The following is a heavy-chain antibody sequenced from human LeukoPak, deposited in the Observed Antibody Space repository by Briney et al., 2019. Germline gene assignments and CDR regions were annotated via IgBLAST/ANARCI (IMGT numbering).Heavy chain of an antibody. CDR2: AYSSGST. CDR1: GGSISGYY. V-gene: IGHV4-59*08. J-gene: IGHJ3*02. Sequence: PSETLSLTCTVSGGSISGYYWTWIRQSPGKGLEWIAYAYSSGSTNYNPPLYSRVTISLDTSKNQFSLKLSSVTAADTAVYFCARSGTRSGGAFDIWGQGTMVTVSS. D-gene: IGHD4-23*01. CDR3: ARSGTRSGGAFDI.